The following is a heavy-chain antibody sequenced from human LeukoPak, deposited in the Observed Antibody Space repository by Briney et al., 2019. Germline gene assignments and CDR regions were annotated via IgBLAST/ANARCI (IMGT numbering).Heavy chain of an antibody. CDR3: ASMPSTEIYYFYYMDV. J-gene: IGHJ6*03. CDR2: ISANAVST. CDR1: RFTFSSYT. D-gene: IGHD2-2*01. Sequence: GGSLTLSCADSRFTFSSYTMNWVRQAPGKGLEWGSGISANAVSTYYADSVKGRFTISRDNSKNTLYLHMDRLGTEDTAVYYCASMPSTEIYYFYYMDVWGKGTTVTVSS. V-gene: IGHV3-23*01.